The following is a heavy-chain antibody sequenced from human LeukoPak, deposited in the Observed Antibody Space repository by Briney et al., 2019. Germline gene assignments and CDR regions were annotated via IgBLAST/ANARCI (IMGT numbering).Heavy chain of an antibody. D-gene: IGHD6-19*01. V-gene: IGHV5-51*01. CDR2: IYPGDSAGDSDT. J-gene: IGHJ4*02. CDR1: GYSFTNYW. CDR3: ARRGSGHQQEDY. Sequence: GESLKISCKGSGYSFTNYWIGWVRQMPGKGLEWMGIIYPGDSAGDSDTRYSPSFRGQVTISADKSISTAYLQWSSLKASDTAMYYCARRGSGHQQEDYWGQGTLVTVSS.